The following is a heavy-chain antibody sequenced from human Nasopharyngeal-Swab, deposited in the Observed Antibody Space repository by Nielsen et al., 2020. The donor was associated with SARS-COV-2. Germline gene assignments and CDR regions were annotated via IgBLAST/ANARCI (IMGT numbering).Heavy chain of an antibody. V-gene: IGHV1-46*01. J-gene: IGHJ4*02. CDR3: ARDRQITMIVATGIDY. CDR2: INPSGGST. CDR1: GYTFTSYY. D-gene: IGHD3-22*01. Sequence: ASVKVSCKASGYTFTSYYMHWVRQAPGQGLEWMGLINPSGGSTSYAQKFQGRVTMTRDTSTSTVYMELSSLRSEDTAVYYCARDRQITMIVATGIDYWGQGTLVTVSS.